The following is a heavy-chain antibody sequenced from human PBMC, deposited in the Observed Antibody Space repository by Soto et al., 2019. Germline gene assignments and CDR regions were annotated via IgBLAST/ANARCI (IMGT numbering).Heavy chain of an antibody. V-gene: IGHV4-61*01. Sequence: QVQLQESGPGLVKPSETLSLTCTVSGGSVSSGSYYWSWIRQPPGKGLEWIGYIYYSGSTNYNPSLKSRVTISVDTSKNQFSLKLSSVTAADTAVYYCARDRSAGFGFDPWGKGTLVTVSS. CDR3: ARDRSAGFGFDP. D-gene: IGHD3-10*01. J-gene: IGHJ5*02. CDR1: GGSVSSGSYY. CDR2: IYYSGST.